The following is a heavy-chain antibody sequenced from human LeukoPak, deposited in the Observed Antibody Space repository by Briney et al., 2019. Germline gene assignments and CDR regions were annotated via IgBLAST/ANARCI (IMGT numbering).Heavy chain of an antibody. CDR2: IKKDGSEQ. CDR3: ARDALYFDY. CDR1: GFTFSSNW. Sequence: GGSLRLSCAASGFTFSSNWMSWVRQAPGKGLEWVANIKKDGSEQYYVDSVKGRFTISRDNAKNSPYLQMNSLRAEDTAVYYGARDALYFDYWGQGTLVSVSS. V-gene: IGHV3-7*01. J-gene: IGHJ4*02.